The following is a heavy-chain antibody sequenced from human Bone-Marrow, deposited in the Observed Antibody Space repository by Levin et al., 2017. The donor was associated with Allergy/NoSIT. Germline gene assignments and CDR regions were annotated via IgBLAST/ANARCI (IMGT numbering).Heavy chain of an antibody. CDR1: GFTFNSYA. D-gene: IGHD4-17*01. J-gene: IGHJ4*02. Sequence: GGSLRLSCAASGFTFNSYAMYWVRQAPGKGLEWVAVISYDGSNKYYAHSVRGRFTVSRNNSKNTLYLQMNSLRSEDTAVYYCARSTVTTKDPPDYWGQGTLVTVSS. CDR2: ISYDGSNK. CDR3: ARSTVTTKDPPDY. V-gene: IGHV3-30-3*01.